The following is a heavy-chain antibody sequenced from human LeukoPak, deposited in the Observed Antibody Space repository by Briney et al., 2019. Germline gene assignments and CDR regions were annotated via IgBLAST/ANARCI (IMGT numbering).Heavy chain of an antibody. D-gene: IGHD5-18*01. V-gene: IGHV4-39*07. Sequence: SETLSLTCTVSGGSISSSSYYWGWIRQPPGKGLEWVGSIYYSGSTYYNPSLKSRVTISVDTSKNQFSLKLSSVTAADTAVYYCAGDSYGYFYFDYWGQGTLVTVSS. CDR2: IYYSGST. CDR3: AGDSYGYFYFDY. J-gene: IGHJ4*02. CDR1: GGSISSSSYY.